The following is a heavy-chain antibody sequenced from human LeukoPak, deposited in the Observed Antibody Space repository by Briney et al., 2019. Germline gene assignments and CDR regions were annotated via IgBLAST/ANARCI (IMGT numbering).Heavy chain of an antibody. Sequence: GASVKVSCKASGYTFTSYGISWVRQAPGQGLEWMGWISAYNGNTNYAQKLQGRVTMTTDTSTSTAYIELRSLRSDDTAVYYCARDHYDILTGWSYYYGMDVWGQGTTVTVSS. CDR1: GYTFTSYG. D-gene: IGHD3-9*01. CDR3: ARDHYDILTGWSYYYGMDV. V-gene: IGHV1-18*01. CDR2: ISAYNGNT. J-gene: IGHJ6*02.